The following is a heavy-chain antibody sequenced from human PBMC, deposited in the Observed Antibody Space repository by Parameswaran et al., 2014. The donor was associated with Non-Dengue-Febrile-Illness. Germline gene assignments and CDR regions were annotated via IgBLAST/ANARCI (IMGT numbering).Heavy chain of an antibody. CDR2: ISSSSSTI. D-gene: IGHD3-10*01. J-gene: IGHJ4*02. V-gene: IGHV3-48*02. CDR3: ARDLTGGSGSLAY. Sequence: VRQMPGKGLEWVSYISSSSSTIYYADSVKGRFTISRDNAKNSLYLQMNSLRDEDTAVYYCARDLTGGSGSLAYWGQGTLVTVSS.